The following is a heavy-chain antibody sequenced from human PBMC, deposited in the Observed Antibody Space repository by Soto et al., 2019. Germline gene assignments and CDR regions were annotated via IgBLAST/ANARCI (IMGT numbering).Heavy chain of an antibody. D-gene: IGHD3-10*01. V-gene: IGHV1-69*13. CDR1: GGTFSSYA. CDR3: ARDPVYGSGSYQPRYYYYGMDV. Sequence: SVKVSCKASGGTFSSYAISWVRQAPGQGLEWMGGIIPIFGTANYAQKFQGRVTITADESTSTAYMELSSLRSEDTAVYYCARDPVYGSGSYQPRYYYYGMDVWGQGTTVTVSS. J-gene: IGHJ6*02. CDR2: IIPIFGTA.